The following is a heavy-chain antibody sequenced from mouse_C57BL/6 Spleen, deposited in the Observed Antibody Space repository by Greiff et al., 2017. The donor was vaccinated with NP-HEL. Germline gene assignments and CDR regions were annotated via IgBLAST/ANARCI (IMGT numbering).Heavy chain of an antibody. CDR3: ARYYDGYPYYAMDY. J-gene: IGHJ4*01. V-gene: IGHV1-64*01. Sequence: VQLQQSGAELVKPGASVKLSCKASGYTFTSYWMHWVKQRPGQGLEWIGMIHPNSGSTNYNEKFKSEATLTVDKSSSTAYMQLSSLTSEDSAVYYCARYYDGYPYYAMDYWGQGTSVTVSS. CDR1: GYTFTSYW. D-gene: IGHD2-3*01. CDR2: IHPNSGST.